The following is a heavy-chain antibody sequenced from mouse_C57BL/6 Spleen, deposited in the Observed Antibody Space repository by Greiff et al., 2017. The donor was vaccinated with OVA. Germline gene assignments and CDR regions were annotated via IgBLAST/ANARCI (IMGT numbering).Heavy chain of an antibody. Sequence: EVKLVESGGGLVKPGGSLKLSCAASGFTFSSYAMSWVRQTPEKRLEWVATISDGGSYTYYPDNVKGRFTISRDNAKNNLYLQMSHLKSEDTAMYYCARDHHGYFDYWGQGTTLTVSS. CDR2: ISDGGSYT. CDR3: ARDHHGYFDY. CDR1: GFTFSSYA. V-gene: IGHV5-4*01. J-gene: IGHJ2*01.